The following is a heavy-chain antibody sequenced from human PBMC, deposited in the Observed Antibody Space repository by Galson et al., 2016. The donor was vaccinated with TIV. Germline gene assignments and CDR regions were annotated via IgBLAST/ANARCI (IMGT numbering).Heavy chain of an antibody. J-gene: IGHJ6*02. V-gene: IGHV1-18*01. CDR2: ISPYSGNT. D-gene: IGHD3-16*02. Sequence: SVKVSCKASGYMFVSWHIGWVRVAPGQGLEWMGWISPYSGNTDYAQRIQGRVSMTADTSTRTAYMELSGLTSDDTAVYYCVVGRLGDPLGELSSGLHHGMDVWGQGTTVP. CDR1: GYMFVSWH. CDR3: VVGRLGDPLGELSSGLHHGMDV.